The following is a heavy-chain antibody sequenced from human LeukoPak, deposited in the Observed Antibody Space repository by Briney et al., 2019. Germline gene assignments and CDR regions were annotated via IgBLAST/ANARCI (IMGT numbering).Heavy chain of an antibody. V-gene: IGHV3-53*04. D-gene: IGHD3-16*01. J-gene: IGHJ3*02. CDR2: IYSGGST. CDR1: GFTVSSNY. Sequence: GGSLRLSCAASGFTVSSNYMSWVRQAPGKGLEWVSIIYSGGSTYYADSVKGRFTISRHNSKNTLYLQMNSLRAEDTAVYYCAREVGGSAFDIWGQGTLVTVSS. CDR3: AREVGGSAFDI.